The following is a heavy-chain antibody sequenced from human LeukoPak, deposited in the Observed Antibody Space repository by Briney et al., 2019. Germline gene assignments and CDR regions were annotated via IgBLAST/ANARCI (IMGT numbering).Heavy chain of an antibody. CDR1: GGSISSSNW. D-gene: IGHD1-26*01. CDR2: IYHSGST. J-gene: IGHJ4*02. CDR3: ARVSSGATTVDY. V-gene: IGHV4-4*02. Sequence: SETLSLTCAVSGGSISSSNWWSWVRQPPGKGLEWIGEIYHSGSTNYNPSLKSRVTISVDKSKNQFSLKLSSVTAADTAVYYCARVSSGATTVDYWGQGTLVTVPS.